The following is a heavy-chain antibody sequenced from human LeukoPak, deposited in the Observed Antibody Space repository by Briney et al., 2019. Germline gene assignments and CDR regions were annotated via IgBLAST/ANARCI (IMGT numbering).Heavy chain of an antibody. D-gene: IGHD3-16*01. V-gene: IGHV4-39*01. CDR1: GGSISSSSYY. Sequence: SETLSLTCTVSGGSISSSSYYWGWIRQPPGKGLEWIGSIYYSGSTYYNPSLKSRVTISVDTSKNQFSLKLSSLTAADTAVYYCARHPGDYVWGGHFDYWGQGTLVTVSS. CDR3: ARHPGDYVWGGHFDY. J-gene: IGHJ4*02. CDR2: IYYSGST.